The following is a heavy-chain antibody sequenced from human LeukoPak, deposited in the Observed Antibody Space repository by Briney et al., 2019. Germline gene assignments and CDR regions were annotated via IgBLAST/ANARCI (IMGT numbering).Heavy chain of an antibody. CDR1: GGSISSGSYY. CDR3: ARARSIEGAVGVYYYYYMDV. V-gene: IGHV4-61*02. CDR2: IYTSGST. Sequence: KPSETLSLTCTVSGGSISSGSYYWSWIRQPAGKGLEWIGRIYTSGSTNYNPSLKSRVTISVDTSKNQFSLKLSSVTAADTAVYYCARARSIEGAVGVYYYYYMDVWGKGTTVTVSS. J-gene: IGHJ6*03. D-gene: IGHD1-26*01.